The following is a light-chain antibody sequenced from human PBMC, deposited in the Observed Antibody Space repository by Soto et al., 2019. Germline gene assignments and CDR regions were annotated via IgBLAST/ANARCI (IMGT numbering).Light chain of an antibody. CDR1: QNVINY. CDR2: AVF. V-gene: IGKV1-39*01. CDR3: QQAYSTPRIT. Sequence: DIQMAQSPSSLSASVGDRVTITCRASQNVINYLNWYQQKPGKPPKLQIYAVFSSHSEVPSRFSGSGSGTDFTLTISSLQPEDFATYYCQQAYSTPRITFGQGTRLEI. J-gene: IGKJ5*01.